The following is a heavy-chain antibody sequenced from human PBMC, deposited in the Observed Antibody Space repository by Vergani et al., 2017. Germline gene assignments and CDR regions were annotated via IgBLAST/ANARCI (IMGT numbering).Heavy chain of an antibody. Sequence: QVQLVQSGAEVKKPGASVKVSCKASGYTFTGYYMHWLPQATARELQWLIWINPNSGSTNYAQKFQGRVTMTRDTSISTAYMELSRLRSDDTAVYYCARGQWLPTLSFDYWGQGTLVTVSS. V-gene: IGHV1-2*02. CDR2: INPNSGST. D-gene: IGHD6-19*01. CDR1: GYTFTGYY. J-gene: IGHJ4*02. CDR3: ARGQWLPTLSFDY.